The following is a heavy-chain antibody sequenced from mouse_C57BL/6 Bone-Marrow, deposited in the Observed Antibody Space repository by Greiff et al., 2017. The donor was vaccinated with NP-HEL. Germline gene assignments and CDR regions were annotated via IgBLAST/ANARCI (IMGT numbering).Heavy chain of an antibody. CDR3: ARGLGPWFAY. V-gene: IGHV1-64*01. Sequence: QVQLQQPGAELVKPGASVKLSCKASGYTFTSYWMHWVKQRPGQGLEWIGMIHPNSGSTNYNEKFTSKATLTVDKSSSTAYMQLSSVTSEDSAVYYCARGLGPWFAYWGQGTLVTVSA. J-gene: IGHJ3*01. CDR2: IHPNSGST. CDR1: GYTFTSYW. D-gene: IGHD3-3*01.